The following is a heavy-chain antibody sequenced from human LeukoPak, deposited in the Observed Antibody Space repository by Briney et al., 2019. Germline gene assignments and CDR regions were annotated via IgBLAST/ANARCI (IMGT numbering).Heavy chain of an antibody. V-gene: IGHV4-34*01. J-gene: IGHJ3*01. Sequence: PSETLSLTCAVYGESFSAYYWSWIRQPPGKGLEWIGEIHHSGGTSYNPSLKSRVTISGDPSNNQFSLSLTSVTAADTAVYYCARGAPDGYTNLWGHGTMVTVSS. D-gene: IGHD6-13*01. CDR3: ARGAPDGYTNL. CDR2: IHHSGGT. CDR1: GESFSAYY.